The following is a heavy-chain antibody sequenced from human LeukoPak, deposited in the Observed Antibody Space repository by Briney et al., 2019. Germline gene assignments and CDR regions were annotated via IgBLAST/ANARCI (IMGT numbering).Heavy chain of an antibody. D-gene: IGHD2-21*01. J-gene: IGHJ3*02. CDR1: GFTFSDHY. CDR3: AREVISPSDAFDI. V-gene: IGHV3-72*01. Sequence: GGSLRLSCAASGFTFSDHYTDWVRQAPGKGLEWVGRTRNKANSYTTEYAASVKGRFTISRDDSKNSLYLQMNSLKTEDTAVYYCAREVISPSDAFDIWGQGTMVTVSS. CDR2: TRNKANSYTT.